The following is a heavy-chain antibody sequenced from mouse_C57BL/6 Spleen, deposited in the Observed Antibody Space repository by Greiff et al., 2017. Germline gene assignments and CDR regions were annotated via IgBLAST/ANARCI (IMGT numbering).Heavy chain of an antibody. CDR1: GYTFTSYG. Sequence: QVQLQQSGAELARPGASVKLSCKASGYTFTSYGISWVKQRTGQGLEWIGEIYPRSGNTYYNEKFKGKATLTADKSSSTAYMELRSLTAEDSAVYFCARGAEDYAMDYWGQGTSVTVSS. J-gene: IGHJ4*01. CDR2: IYPRSGNT. CDR3: ARGAEDYAMDY. V-gene: IGHV1-81*01.